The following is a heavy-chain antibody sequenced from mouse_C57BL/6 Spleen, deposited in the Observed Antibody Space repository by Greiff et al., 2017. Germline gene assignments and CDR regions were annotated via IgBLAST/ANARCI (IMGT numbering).Heavy chain of an antibody. CDR1: GYAFSSYW. CDR2: IYPGDGDT. CDR3: ARPDYYGSSYGDY. V-gene: IGHV1-80*01. D-gene: IGHD1-1*01. J-gene: IGHJ2*01. Sequence: QVQLQQSGAELVKPGASVKISCKASGYAFSSYWMNWVKQRPGKGLEWIGQIYPGDGDTNYNGKFKGKATLTADKSSSTAYMQLSSLTSEDSAVYFCARPDYYGSSYGDYWGQGTTLTVSS.